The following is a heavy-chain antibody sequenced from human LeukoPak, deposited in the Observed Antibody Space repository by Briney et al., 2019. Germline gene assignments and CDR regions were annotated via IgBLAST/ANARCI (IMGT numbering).Heavy chain of an antibody. CDR1: GGSISSYY. Sequence: SETLSLTCIVSGGSISSYYWSWIRQPPGKGREWIGYIYYSGSTNYNPSLKSRVTISVDTSKNQFSLKLSSLTAADTAVYYCARGPYCSSTSCYTQFDYWGQGTLVTLSS. V-gene: IGHV4-59*01. CDR3: ARGPYCSSTSCYTQFDY. J-gene: IGHJ4*02. CDR2: IYYSGST. D-gene: IGHD2-2*02.